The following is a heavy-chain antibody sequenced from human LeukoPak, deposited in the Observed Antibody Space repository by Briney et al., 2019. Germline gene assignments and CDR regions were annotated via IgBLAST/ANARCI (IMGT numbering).Heavy chain of an antibody. D-gene: IGHD2-21*01. CDR1: GFTFSNAW. Sequence: PGGSLRLSCAASGFTFSNAWMSWVRQAPGKGLEWVGRIKSKTDGGTTDYAAPVKGRFTISRDDSKNTLYLQMNSLKTEDTAVYYCTTDSAYCGGDCFDYWGQGTLVTVS. J-gene: IGHJ4*02. CDR2: IKSKTDGGTT. V-gene: IGHV3-15*01. CDR3: TTDSAYCGGDCFDY.